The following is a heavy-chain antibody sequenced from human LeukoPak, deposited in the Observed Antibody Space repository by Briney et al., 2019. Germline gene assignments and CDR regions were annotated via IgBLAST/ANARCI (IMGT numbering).Heavy chain of an antibody. Sequence: SETLSLTCAVYGGSFSGYYWSWIRQPPGKGLEWIGEINHSGSTNYNPSLKSRVTISVDTSKNQFSLKLSSVTAADTAVYYCARGSVTWVAAVIQYYYYYYYMDVWGKGTTVTVSS. CDR2: INHSGST. D-gene: IGHD6-13*01. CDR3: ARGSVTWVAAVIQYYYYYYYMDV. CDR1: GGSFSGYY. V-gene: IGHV4-34*01. J-gene: IGHJ6*03.